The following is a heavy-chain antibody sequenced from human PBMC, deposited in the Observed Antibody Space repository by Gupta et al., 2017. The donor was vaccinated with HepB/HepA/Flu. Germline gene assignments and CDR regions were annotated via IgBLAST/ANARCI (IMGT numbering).Heavy chain of an antibody. CDR3: LAGHLTMGY. CDR1: GASFSDYY. J-gene: IGHJ4*02. D-gene: IGHD6-19*01. V-gene: IGHV4-34*02. Sequence: QVQLQQWGAGLLKPSETLSLTCAVYGASFSDYYWSWIRQPPEKGLEWIGETTHSGCFNYNPSLTSRVTISVATSKDHSSLTPSSVTAADAALEDGLAGHLTMGYWGQGTLVTVSS. CDR2: TTHSGCF.